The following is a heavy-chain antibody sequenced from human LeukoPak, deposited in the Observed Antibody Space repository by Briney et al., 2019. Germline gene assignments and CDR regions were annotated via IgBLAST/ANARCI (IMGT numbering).Heavy chain of an antibody. CDR1: GYIFTSYY. V-gene: IGHV1-2*02. J-gene: IGHJ6*03. CDR2: INPNSGGT. D-gene: IGHD2-2*01. CDR3: ARSDQLPDYYYYMDV. Sequence: GASVKVSCKASGYIFTSYYLHWVRQAPGQGLEWMGWINPNSGGTNYAQKFQGRVTMTRDTSISTAYMELSRLGSDDTAVYYCARSDQLPDYYYYMDVWGKGTTVTVSS.